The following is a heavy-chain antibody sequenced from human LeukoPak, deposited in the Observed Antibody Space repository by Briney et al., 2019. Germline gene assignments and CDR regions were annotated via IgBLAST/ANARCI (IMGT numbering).Heavy chain of an antibody. CDR3: ARGSLTGGATKSAFDI. J-gene: IGHJ3*02. CDR1: GYTFTAYY. CDR2: INPNSGDT. D-gene: IGHD1-26*01. Sequence: ASVKVSCKASGYTFTAYYMHWLRQAPGQGLEWMAWINPNSGDTESAQNFQGRVTMTRDTSISTAYMELSSLISDDTAVYFCARGSLTGGATKSAFDIWGQGTMATVSS. V-gene: IGHV1-2*02.